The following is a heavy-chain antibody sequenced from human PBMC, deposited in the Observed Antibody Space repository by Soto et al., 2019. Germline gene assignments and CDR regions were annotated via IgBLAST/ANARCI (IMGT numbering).Heavy chain of an antibody. V-gene: IGHV1-3*01. D-gene: IGHD2-2*01. CDR3: ARGPIVVVPTTMPVQWFNP. Sequence: ASVKVSCKASGYTFISYAMHWVRQAPGQSLEWMGWINAGNGNTNYSQKFQGRVTITRDTSASTAYMELSSLRSEDTAIYYCARGPIVVVPTTMPVQWFNPWGQGTLVTVSS. CDR1: GYTFISYA. J-gene: IGHJ5*02. CDR2: INAGNGNT.